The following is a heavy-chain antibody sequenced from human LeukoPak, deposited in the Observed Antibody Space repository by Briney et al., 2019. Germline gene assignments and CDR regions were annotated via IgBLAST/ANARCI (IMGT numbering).Heavy chain of an antibody. D-gene: IGHD3-10*01. CDR1: GGSISSTNW. J-gene: IGHJ4*02. Sequence: SETLSLTCAVSGGSISSTNWWSWVRQPPGKGLEWIGEMYHTGSTNYNPSLKSRVTISIDKSKNQFSLKLSSVTAADTAVYYCARGYVLVWFGELLRGSTYFDYWGQGTLVTVSS. CDR2: MYHTGST. V-gene: IGHV4-4*02. CDR3: ARGYVLVWFGELLRGSTYFDY.